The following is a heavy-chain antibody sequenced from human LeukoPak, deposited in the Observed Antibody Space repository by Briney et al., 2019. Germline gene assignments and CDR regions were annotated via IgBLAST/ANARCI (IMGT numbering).Heavy chain of an antibody. D-gene: IGHD1-1*01. CDR2: IYYSGST. CDR1: GYSISNGYY. J-gene: IGHJ6*03. CDR3: ASIDGQLTFLYYYYYMDV. V-gene: IGHV4-38-2*02. Sequence: SETLSLTCTVSGYSISNGYYWGWIRQPPGKGLEWIGSIYYSGSTYYNPSLKSRVTISVDTSKNQFSLKLSSVTAADTAVYYCASIDGQLTFLYYYYYMDVWGKGTTVTVSS.